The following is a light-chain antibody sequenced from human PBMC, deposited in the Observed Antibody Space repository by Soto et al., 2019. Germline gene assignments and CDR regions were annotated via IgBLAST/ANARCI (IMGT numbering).Light chain of an antibody. J-gene: IGLJ3*02. V-gene: IGLV2-14*01. CDR3: YSYAGRNVWV. CDR2: AAS. Sequence: QSALTQPASVSGSPGQSITISCTGTTSDVADFNYVSWYQHHPGNAPKLIIYAASNRPPGVSNRFSGSKSGNTASLTISGLQADDEAIYYCYSYAGRNVWVFGGGTKLTVL. CDR1: TSDVADFNY.